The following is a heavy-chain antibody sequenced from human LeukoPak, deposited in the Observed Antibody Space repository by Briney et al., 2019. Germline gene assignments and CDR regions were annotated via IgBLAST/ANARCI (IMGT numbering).Heavy chain of an antibody. D-gene: IGHD1-1*01. CDR2: ISAYNGNT. CDR1: GYTFTSYG. Sequence: ASVKVSCKATGYTFTSYGISWVRQAPGQGLEWMGWISAYNGNTNYAQKLQGRVTMTTDTSTSTAYMELRSLRSDDTAVYYCARDSAQTGNFDYWGQGTLVTVSS. CDR3: ARDSAQTGNFDY. V-gene: IGHV1-18*01. J-gene: IGHJ4*02.